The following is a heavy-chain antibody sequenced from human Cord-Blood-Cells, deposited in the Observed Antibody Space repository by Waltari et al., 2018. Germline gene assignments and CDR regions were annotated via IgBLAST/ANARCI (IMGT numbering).Heavy chain of an antibody. CDR2: IWYDGSNK. CDR3: ARGRGITGTTDY. Sequence: QVQLVESGGGVVQPGRSLRLSCAASGFTFRSSGMHWVRQAPGKGLEWVAEIWYDGSNKYYADSVKGRFTTSKDNSKNTLYLQMNSRRAEDTAVYYCARGRGITGTTDYWGQGTLVTVSS. D-gene: IGHD1-20*01. V-gene: IGHV3-33*01. J-gene: IGHJ4*02. CDR1: GFTFRSSG.